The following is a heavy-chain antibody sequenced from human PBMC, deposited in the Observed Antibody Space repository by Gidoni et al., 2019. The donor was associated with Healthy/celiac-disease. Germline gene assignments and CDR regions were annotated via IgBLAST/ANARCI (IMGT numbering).Heavy chain of an antibody. CDR1: GFTFSSYA. Sequence: QVQLVESGGGVVQPGRSLRLSGAASGFTFSSYAMHWVRQAPGKGLEWVAVISYDGSNKYYADSVKGRFTISRDNSKNTLYLQMNSLRAEDTAVYYCAREEGYYDSSGYYYGHFDYWGQGTLVTVSS. D-gene: IGHD3-22*01. J-gene: IGHJ4*02. CDR3: AREEGYYDSSGYYYGHFDY. CDR2: ISYDGSNK. V-gene: IGHV3-30-3*01.